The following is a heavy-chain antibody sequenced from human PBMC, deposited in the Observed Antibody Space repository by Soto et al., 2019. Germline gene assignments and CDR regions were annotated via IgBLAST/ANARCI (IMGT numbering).Heavy chain of an antibody. Sequence: QVQLVQSGAEVKEPGSSVKVSCKASGGGNLRDYRTTWVRRAPGQGLEWMGGIIPKLGSANYAQKFQGRVTNTAGEANKRVFMEIRGLRSGGTGVYYRAPGSEGYKFRPGYWGQGTPGTVSS. D-gene: IGHD5-12*01. CDR3: APGSEGYKFRPGY. CDR2: IIPKLGSA. CDR1: GGGNLRDYR. J-gene: IGHJ4*01. V-gene: IGHV1-69*01.